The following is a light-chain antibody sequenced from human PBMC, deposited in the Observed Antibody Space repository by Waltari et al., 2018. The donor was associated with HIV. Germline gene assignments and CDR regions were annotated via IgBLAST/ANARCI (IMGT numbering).Light chain of an antibody. V-gene: IGKV1-39*01. CDR2: TTS. J-gene: IGKJ4*01. CDR3: QQSNSIPLT. CDR1: QSISIY. Sequence: DIQMTQSPSSLSASVGARVTITCRASQSISIYLNWYQQKPGKAPKLLIYTTSSLQSGVPSRFSGSGSGTEFTLIISSLQPEDFSTYFCQQSNSIPLTFGGGTKVEIK.